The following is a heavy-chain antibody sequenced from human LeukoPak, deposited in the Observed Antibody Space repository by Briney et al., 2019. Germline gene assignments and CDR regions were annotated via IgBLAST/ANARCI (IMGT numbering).Heavy chain of an antibody. D-gene: IGHD3-10*01. Sequence: SETLSLTCTVSGGSISTYYWSWIRQSPGKGLQWLGYIYHSGTTTYNPSLKSRVTISLDTTKNQISLKLSSVTAADTAVYYCARQTVGYYGYYYGMDVWGQGTTVTVSS. V-gene: IGHV4-59*08. CDR3: ARQTVGYYGYYYGMDV. CDR1: GGSISTYY. J-gene: IGHJ6*02. CDR2: IYHSGTT.